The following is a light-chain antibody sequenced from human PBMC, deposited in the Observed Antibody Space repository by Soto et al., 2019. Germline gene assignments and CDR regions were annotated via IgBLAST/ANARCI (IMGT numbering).Light chain of an antibody. CDR3: PSFAGSGTLVV. V-gene: IGLV2-23*01. J-gene: IGLJ2*01. CDR2: EDT. Sequence: QSVLTQPASVSGSPGQSITISCTGTKTDIGNYNLVSWYQRHPDKAPKLIIYEDTKRPSGISNRFSASKSGTTASLTISGLQAEDEADSHCPSFAGSGTLVVFGGGTQLTVL. CDR1: KTDIGNYNL.